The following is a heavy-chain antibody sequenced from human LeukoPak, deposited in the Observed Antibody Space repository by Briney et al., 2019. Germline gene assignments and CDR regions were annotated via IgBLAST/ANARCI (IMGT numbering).Heavy chain of an antibody. Sequence: SETLSLTCTVSGGSISSYYWSWIRQPAGKGLEWTGRIYTSGSTNYNPSLKSRVTMSVDTSKNQFSLKLSSVTAADTAVYYYARVYREYYYGSGSSNWFDPWGQGTLVTVSS. CDR1: GGSISSYY. CDR2: IYTSGST. CDR3: ARVYREYYYGSGSSNWFDP. V-gene: IGHV4-4*07. J-gene: IGHJ5*02. D-gene: IGHD3-10*01.